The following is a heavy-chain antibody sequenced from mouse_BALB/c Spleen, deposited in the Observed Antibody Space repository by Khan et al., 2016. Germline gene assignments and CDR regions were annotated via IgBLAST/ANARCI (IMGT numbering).Heavy chain of an antibody. D-gene: IGHD1-1*01. CDR1: GDSITSGY. J-gene: IGHJ4*01. Sequence: EVQLQESGPSLVKLSQTLSLTCSVTGDSITSGYWNWIRKFPGNKLEYMGYISHSGSTYYNPSLKSRISITRDTSKNQYYLQLNSVTTEDTATSYCARYDGSTYVGGMDYWGQGTSVTVSS. CDR2: ISHSGST. V-gene: IGHV3-8*02. CDR3: ARYDGSTYVGGMDY.